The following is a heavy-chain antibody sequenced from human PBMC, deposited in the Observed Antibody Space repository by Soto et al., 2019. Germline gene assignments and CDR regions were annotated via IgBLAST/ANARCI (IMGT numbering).Heavy chain of an antibody. V-gene: IGHV3-23*01. CDR3: AKAIFGVVIIGY. CDR1: GFTFSSYA. CDR2: ISGSGGST. D-gene: IGHD3-3*01. Sequence: GGSLRLSCAASGFTFSSYAMSWVHQAPGKGLEWVSAISGSGGSTYYADSVKGRFTISRDNSKNTLYLQMNSLRAEDTAVYYCAKAIFGVVIIGYWGQGTMVTVSS. J-gene: IGHJ4*02.